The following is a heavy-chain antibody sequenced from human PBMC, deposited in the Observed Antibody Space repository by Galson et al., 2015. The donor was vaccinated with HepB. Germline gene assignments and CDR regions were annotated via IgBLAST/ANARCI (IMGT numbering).Heavy chain of an antibody. Sequence: SVKVSCKASGYTFTSYGISWVRQAPGQGLEWMGWISAYNGNTNYAQKLQGRVTMTTDTSTSTAYMELRSLRSDDTAVYYCARDFRYGGNTRGGFDPWGQGTLVTVSS. V-gene: IGHV1-18*04. CDR3: ARDFRYGGNTRGGFDP. CDR2: ISAYNGNT. J-gene: IGHJ5*02. CDR1: GYTFTSYG. D-gene: IGHD4-23*01.